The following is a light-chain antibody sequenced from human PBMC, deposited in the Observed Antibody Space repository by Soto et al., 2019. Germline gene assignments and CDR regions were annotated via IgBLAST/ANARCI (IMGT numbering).Light chain of an antibody. CDR2: DAS. J-gene: IGKJ4*01. CDR1: QSVNSY. V-gene: IGKV3-11*01. Sequence: EIVMTQSPATLSVSPGERATLSCRASQSVNSYLAWYQQRPGQAPRLLIYDASNRATGIPARFSGSGSGTDFTLTISSLEPEDFAVYYCQQRSNWPTFGGGTKVDIK. CDR3: QQRSNWPT.